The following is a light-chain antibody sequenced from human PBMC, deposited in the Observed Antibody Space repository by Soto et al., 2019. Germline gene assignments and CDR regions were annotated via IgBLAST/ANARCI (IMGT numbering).Light chain of an antibody. V-gene: IGKV1-39*01. J-gene: IGKJ1*01. CDR3: QQSHDSPRT. CDR1: QSISGY. Sequence: DIQMTQSPSSLSASVGDRVTITCRASQSISGYLNWYQHKPGKAPNLLIYAASFLQNGVPSRFSGSGSGTDFTLTINSLQPVDFATYYCQQSHDSPRTFGQGTKVEV. CDR2: AAS.